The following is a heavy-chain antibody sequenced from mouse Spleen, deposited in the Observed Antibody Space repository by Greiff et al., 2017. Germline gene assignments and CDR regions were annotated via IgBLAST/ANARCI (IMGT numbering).Heavy chain of an antibody. D-gene: IGHD1-1*01. V-gene: IGHV1-61*01. CDR1: GYTFTSYW. Sequence: QVQLQQPGAELVRPGSSVKLSCKASGYTFTSYWMDWVKQRPGQGLEWIGNIYPSDSETHYNQKFKDKATLTVDKSSSTAYMQLSSLTSEDSAVYYCAREGPYYGAMDYWGQGTSVTVSS. CDR2: IYPSDSET. J-gene: IGHJ4*01. CDR3: AREGPYYGAMDY.